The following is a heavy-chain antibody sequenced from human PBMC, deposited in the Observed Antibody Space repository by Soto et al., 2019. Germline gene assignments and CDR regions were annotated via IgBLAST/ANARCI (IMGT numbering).Heavy chain of an antibody. CDR2: IIPIFGTA. CDR1: GGTFSSYA. J-gene: IGHJ4*02. D-gene: IGHD3-22*01. Sequence: VASVKVSCKASGGTFSSYAISWVRQAPGQGLEWMGGIIPIFGTANYAQKFQGRVTITADESTSTAYMELSSLRSEDTAVYYCARDSYYDSSGYYGPLSFDYWGQGTLVTVSS. V-gene: IGHV1-69*13. CDR3: ARDSYYDSSGYYGPLSFDY.